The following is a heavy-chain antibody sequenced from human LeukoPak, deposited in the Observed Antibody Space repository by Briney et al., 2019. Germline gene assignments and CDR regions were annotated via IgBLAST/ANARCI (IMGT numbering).Heavy chain of an antibody. J-gene: IGHJ4*02. CDR2: ISPANINT. CDR3: ARGVTFGGVIVHYFDY. Sequence: ASVKVSCKASGYTFSSYGIAWVRQAPGQGLEWVGWISPANINTDYAQKFQGRVTMTTDTSTSTAYMELRSLRSDDTAVYYCARGVTFGGVIVHYFDYWGQGTLVTVSS. D-gene: IGHD3-16*02. CDR1: GYTFSSYG. V-gene: IGHV1-18*01.